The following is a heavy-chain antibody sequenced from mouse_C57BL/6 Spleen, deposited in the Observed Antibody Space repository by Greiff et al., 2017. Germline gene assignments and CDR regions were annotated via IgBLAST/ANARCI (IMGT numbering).Heavy chain of an antibody. V-gene: IGHV1-80*01. CDR2: IYPGDGDT. J-gene: IGHJ4*01. Sequence: QVQLQQSGAELVKPGASVKISCKASGYAFSSYWMNWVKQRPGKGLEWIGKIYPGDGDTNYNGKFKVKATLTADKSSSTAYMQLSSLTSEDSAVYFCARQRVIVYYAMDYWGQGTSVTVAS. CDR1: GYAFSSYW. CDR3: ARQRVIVYYAMDY. D-gene: IGHD2-13*01.